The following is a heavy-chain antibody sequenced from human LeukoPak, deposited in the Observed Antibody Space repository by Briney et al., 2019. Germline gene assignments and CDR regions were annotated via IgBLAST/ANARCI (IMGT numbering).Heavy chain of an antibody. J-gene: IGHJ4*02. CDR2: INTGNGNT. CDR3: AKALSGSYFPLGITRKQTPPPYYFDY. D-gene: IGHD1-26*01. V-gene: IGHV1-3*04. Sequence: ASVKVSCKASGYTFTDYAIHWVRQAPGQRLEWMGWINTGNGNTRYSQKFQDRFTIARDTSASTAYMELSSLRAEDTAVYYCAKALSGSYFPLGITRKQTPPPYYFDYWGQGTLVTVSS. CDR1: GYTFTDYA.